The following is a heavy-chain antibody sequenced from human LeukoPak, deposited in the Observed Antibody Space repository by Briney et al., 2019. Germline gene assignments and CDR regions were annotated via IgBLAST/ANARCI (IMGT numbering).Heavy chain of an antibody. CDR1: GFTFSSYA. J-gene: IGHJ4*02. D-gene: IGHD3-22*01. CDR3: AREVAMGRGYSLDY. V-gene: IGHV3-30-3*01. Sequence: AGGSLRLSCAASGFTFSSYAMHWVRQAPGKGLEWVTVISYDGSSKYYADSVKGRFTTSRDNSKNTLYLQMNSLRAEDTAVYYCAREVAMGRGYSLDYWGQGTLVTVSS. CDR2: ISYDGSSK.